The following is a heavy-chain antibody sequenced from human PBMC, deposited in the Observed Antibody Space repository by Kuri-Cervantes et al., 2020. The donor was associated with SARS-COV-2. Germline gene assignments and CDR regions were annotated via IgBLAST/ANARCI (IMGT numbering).Heavy chain of an antibody. CDR2: ISAYNGNT. J-gene: IGHJ4*02. CDR1: GYTFTSYG. V-gene: IGHV1-18*01. Sequence: ASVKVSCKAFGYTFTSYGISWVRQAPGQGLEWMGWISAYNGNTNYAQKLQGRVTMTTDTSTSTAYMELRSLRSDDTAVYYCAREKLRYFDWSKPPTPEYYFDSWGQGTLVTVSS. D-gene: IGHD3-9*01. CDR3: AREKLRYFDWSKPPTPEYYFDS.